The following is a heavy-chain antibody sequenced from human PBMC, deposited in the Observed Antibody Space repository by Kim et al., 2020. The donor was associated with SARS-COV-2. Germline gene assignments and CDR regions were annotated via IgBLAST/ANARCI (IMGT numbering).Heavy chain of an antibody. V-gene: IGHV3-23*01. J-gene: IGHJ2*01. Sequence: GGSLRLSCAASGFTFSSYAMSWVRQAPGKGLEWVSAISGSGGSTYYADSVKGRFTISRDNSKNTLYLQMNSLRAEDTAVYYCAKASLWGLAAGDWYFDLWGRGTLVTVSS. CDR1: GFTFSSYA. CDR3: AKASLWGLAAGDWYFDL. D-gene: IGHD2-15*01. CDR2: ISGSGGST.